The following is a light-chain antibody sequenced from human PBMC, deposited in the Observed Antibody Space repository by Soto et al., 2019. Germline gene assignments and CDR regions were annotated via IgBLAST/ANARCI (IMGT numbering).Light chain of an antibody. Sequence: QPVLTQPASVSGSPGQSITISCTGTSSDVGGYNYVSWYQQHPGKAPKLMIYEVSNRPSGVSNHFSGSKSANTASLTISGLQAEDEADYYCSSYTSSSTLVFGTGTKLTGL. CDR2: EVS. V-gene: IGLV2-14*01. J-gene: IGLJ1*01. CDR1: SSDVGGYNY. CDR3: SSYTSSSTLV.